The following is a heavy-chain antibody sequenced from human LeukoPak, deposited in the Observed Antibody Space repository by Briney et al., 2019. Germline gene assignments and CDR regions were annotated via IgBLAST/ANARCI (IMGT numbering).Heavy chain of an antibody. J-gene: IGHJ4*02. Sequence: SETLSLTCTVSGGSISSYYWSWIRQPPGKGLEWIGYIYYSGSTNYNPSLKSRVTISVDTSKNQFSLKLSSVTAADTAVYYCARSYGFHPLFDYWGQGTLVTVSS. V-gene: IGHV4-59*01. D-gene: IGHD1-26*01. CDR1: GGSISSYY. CDR2: IYYSGST. CDR3: ARSYGFHPLFDY.